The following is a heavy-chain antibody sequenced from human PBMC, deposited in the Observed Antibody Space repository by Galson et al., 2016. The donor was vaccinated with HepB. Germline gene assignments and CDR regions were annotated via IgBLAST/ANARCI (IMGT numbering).Heavy chain of an antibody. D-gene: IGHD2-2*01. J-gene: IGHJ4*02. V-gene: IGHV4-61*01. CDR1: GGSVVSDSDY. Sequence: SETLSLTCTVSGGSVVSDSDYWTWIRQPPGKGLEWIGYIYHSGSTNYNPSLKSRLTMSVDTSKNQFSLKLGSLTAADTAVYYGARDWGYCTRTSCYAFDTWGQGTLVTVSS. CDR2: IYHSGST. CDR3: ARDWGYCTRTSCYAFDT.